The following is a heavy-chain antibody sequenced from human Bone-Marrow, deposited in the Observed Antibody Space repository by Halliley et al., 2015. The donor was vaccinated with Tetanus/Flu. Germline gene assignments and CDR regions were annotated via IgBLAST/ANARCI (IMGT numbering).Heavy chain of an antibody. V-gene: IGHV3-74*01. D-gene: IGHD1-1*01. CDR2: LNSDGSDT. J-gene: IGHJ4*02. CDR3: VAYNWSRPFQ. Sequence: KGLVGVSRLNSDGSDTGYADSVKGRFTISRDNTKNTLYLQMNSLRAEDTAVYFCVAYNWSRPFQWGQGTLVTVSS.